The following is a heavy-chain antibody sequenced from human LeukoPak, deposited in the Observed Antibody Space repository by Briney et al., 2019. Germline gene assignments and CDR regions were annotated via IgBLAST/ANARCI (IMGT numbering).Heavy chain of an antibody. D-gene: IGHD5-24*01. V-gene: IGHV3-30*04. CDR3: ARARRDGYNLDY. CDR2: ISYDGSNK. CDR1: GFTFSSYA. Sequence: GRSLRLSCAASGFTFSSYAMHWVRQAPGKGLEWVAVISYDGSNKYYADSVKGRFTISRDNSKNTLYLQMNSLRAEDTAAYYCARARRDGYNLDYWGQGTLVTVSS. J-gene: IGHJ4*02.